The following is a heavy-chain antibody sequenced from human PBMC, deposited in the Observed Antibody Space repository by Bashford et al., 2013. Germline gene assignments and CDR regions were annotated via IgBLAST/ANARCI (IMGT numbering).Heavy chain of an antibody. J-gene: IGHJ4*02. D-gene: IGHD1-26*01. CDR3: AKDRHSGRSAGFDF. CDR2: ISGSGSRT. Sequence: GSLRLSCAASGFTFSRYVMSWVRQAPGKGLEWVSSISGSGSRTYYADSVKGRFTISRDNSKNTLYLQMNSLRAEDTAAYRCAKDRHSGRSAGFDFWGQGTLVTVSS. CDR1: GFTFSRYV. V-gene: IGHV3-23*01.